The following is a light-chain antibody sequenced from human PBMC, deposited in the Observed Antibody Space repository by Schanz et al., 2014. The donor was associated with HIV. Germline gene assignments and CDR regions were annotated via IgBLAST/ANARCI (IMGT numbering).Light chain of an antibody. CDR2: GAS. J-gene: IGKJ1*01. CDR1: QIISTS. V-gene: IGKV3-20*01. CDR3: QQYGVSPPWT. Sequence: EAVLTQSPATLSVYPGERVTLSCRTTQIISTSLAWYQQRPGQPPRLLVYGASSRAAGIPDRFSGSGSGTDFTITINRLEPEDFAVYYFQQYGVSPPWTYGQGTKVESK.